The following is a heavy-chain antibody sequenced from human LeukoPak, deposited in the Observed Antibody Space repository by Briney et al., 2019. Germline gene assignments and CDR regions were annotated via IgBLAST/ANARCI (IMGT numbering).Heavy chain of an antibody. CDR2: INYSGKL. V-gene: IGHV4-39*07. Sequence: PSETLSLTCSVSGGSVSSRTHYWAWIRQLPGKGLEWIGSINYSGKLTFNPSLKSRVTVSIDTSKNQFSLTLSYVTAADTAVYYCARDFGDWRTDYWGQGTTVTVSS. CDR1: GGSVSSRTHY. CDR3: ARDFGDWRTDY. J-gene: IGHJ4*03. D-gene: IGHD2-21*02.